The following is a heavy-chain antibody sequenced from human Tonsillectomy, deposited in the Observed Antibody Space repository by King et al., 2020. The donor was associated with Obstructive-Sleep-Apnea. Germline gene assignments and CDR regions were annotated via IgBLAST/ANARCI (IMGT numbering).Heavy chain of an antibody. CDR3: ATLGRPTSSGWYWGFDY. J-gene: IGHJ4*02. D-gene: IGHD6-19*01. CDR1: GFTFGTYW. V-gene: IGHV3-7*01. CDR2: IKQDGSAI. Sequence: VQLVESGGGLVQPGGSLRLSCAASGFTFGTYWMSWGRQAPGKGLEWGVTIKQDGSAIYYADSVKGRFTISRDNVTNSLYLQMNSLRAEDTAVYYCATLGRPTSSGWYWGFDYWGPGTLVTVSS.